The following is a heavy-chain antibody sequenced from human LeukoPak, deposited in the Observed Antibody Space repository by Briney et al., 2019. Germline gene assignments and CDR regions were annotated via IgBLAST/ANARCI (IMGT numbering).Heavy chain of an antibody. D-gene: IGHD2-15*01. CDR2: IKEDGSEK. Sequence: GGALRLSCAASGFRFSSYWMTWVRQAPGKGLEWVANIKEDGSEKNYVDSVAGRFIISRDNAKNSVLLQMNSLRVEDTAVYYCARDKRGHHYWGQGTLVTVSS. CDR1: GFRFSSYW. V-gene: IGHV3-7*01. J-gene: IGHJ4*02. CDR3: ARDKRGHHY.